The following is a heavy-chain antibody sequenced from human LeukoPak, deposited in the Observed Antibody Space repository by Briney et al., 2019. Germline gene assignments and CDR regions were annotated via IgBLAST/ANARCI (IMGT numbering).Heavy chain of an antibody. J-gene: IGHJ2*01. D-gene: IGHD5-18*01. CDR3: ARVHAWIQLWDLKDPHWYFDL. CDR2: INHSGST. Sequence: SETLSLTCAVYGGSFSGYYWSWIRQPPGKGLEWIGEINHSGSTNYNPSLKSRVTISVDTSKNQFSLKLSSVTAADTAVYYCARVHAWIQLWDLKDPHWYFDLWGRGTLVTVSS. CDR1: GGSFSGYY. V-gene: IGHV4-34*01.